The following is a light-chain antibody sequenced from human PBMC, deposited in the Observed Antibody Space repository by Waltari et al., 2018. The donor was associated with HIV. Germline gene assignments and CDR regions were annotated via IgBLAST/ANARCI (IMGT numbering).Light chain of an antibody. CDR2: GAS. V-gene: IGKV3-20*01. CDR1: QGGSSTY. CDR3: QQYGSPWA. J-gene: IGKJ1*01. Sequence: EVVLTQSPGTLSLSPGEGATLSCRASQGGSSTYLAWYQQKPGQAPRLLIYGASSRATGIPDRFSGSGSATDFTLTISRLEPEDFAVYYWQQYGSPWAFGQGTKVEIK.